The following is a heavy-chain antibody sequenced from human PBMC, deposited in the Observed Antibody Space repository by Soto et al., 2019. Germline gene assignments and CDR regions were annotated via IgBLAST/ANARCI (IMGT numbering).Heavy chain of an antibody. CDR3: AKDRGIEGSSVRAFDV. CDR2: LSGSAGIT. Sequence: LRLSFTASGFTFSSHGMNWVRQGPGKGLEWVSFLSGSAGITFYADSVKGRFTISRDNSKNTLYLQMNSLRAEDTAVYYCAKDRGIEGSSVRAFDVWGQGTMVTVSS. J-gene: IGHJ3*01. CDR1: GFTFSSHG. D-gene: IGHD1-26*01. V-gene: IGHV3-23*01.